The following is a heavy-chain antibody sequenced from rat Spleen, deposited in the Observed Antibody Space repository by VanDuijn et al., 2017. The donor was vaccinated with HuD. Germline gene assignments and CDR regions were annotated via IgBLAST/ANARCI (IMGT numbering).Heavy chain of an antibody. CDR2: INSAGST. J-gene: IGHJ2*01. Sequence: EVQLQESGPGLVKPSQSLSLTCSVTGYSITSSYRWNWIRKFPGNKLEWMGYINSAGSTNYNPSLKSRISITRDTSKNQFFLQVNSVTNEDTATYYGARIRGTSGDYFDYWGQGVMVTVSS. D-gene: IGHD4-3*01. V-gene: IGHV3-3*01. CDR1: GYSITSSYR. CDR3: ARIRGTSGDYFDY.